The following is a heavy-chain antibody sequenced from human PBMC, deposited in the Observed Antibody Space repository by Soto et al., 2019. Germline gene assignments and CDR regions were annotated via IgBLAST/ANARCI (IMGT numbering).Heavy chain of an antibody. CDR2: INAGNGNT. J-gene: IGHJ4*02. V-gene: IGHV1-3*01. Sequence: ASVKVSCKASGYTFTSYAMHWVRQAPGQRLEWMGWINAGNGNTKYSQKFQGRVTITRDTSASTAYMELSSLRSEDTAVYYCARDTTGYGSGVLDYWGQGTLVTVSS. CDR1: GYTFTSYA. D-gene: IGHD3-10*01. CDR3: ARDTTGYGSGVLDY.